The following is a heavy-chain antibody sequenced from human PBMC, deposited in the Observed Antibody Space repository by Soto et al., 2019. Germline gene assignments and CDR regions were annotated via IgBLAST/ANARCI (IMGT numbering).Heavy chain of an antibody. J-gene: IGHJ6*02. CDR3: AKDRGLAESGRWSHYFYGMDV. Sequence: GGSLRLSCVVSGFTLTNNGMHWVRQAPGQGREWVAVISYDGSSQYYGDSVRGRFTISRDNSKNTLFLEMNSLRSEDTAVYYCAKDRGLAESGRWSHYFYGMDVWGQGTTVTVSS. CDR2: ISYDGSSQ. D-gene: IGHD1-26*01. CDR1: GFTLTNNG. V-gene: IGHV3-30*18.